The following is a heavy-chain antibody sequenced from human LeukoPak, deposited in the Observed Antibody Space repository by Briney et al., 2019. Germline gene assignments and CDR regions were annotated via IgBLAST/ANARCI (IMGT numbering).Heavy chain of an antibody. Sequence: SETLSLTCTVSGGSISSGGYYWRWLRQHPGKGLEWIGYIYYSGSTYYNPSLKSRVTISVDTSKNQFSLKLSSVTAADTAVYYCARGRCIAAANYYYYMDVWGKGTTVTVSS. CDR2: IYYSGST. CDR1: GGSISSGGYY. J-gene: IGHJ6*03. CDR3: ARGRCIAAANYYYYMDV. V-gene: IGHV4-31*03. D-gene: IGHD6-13*01.